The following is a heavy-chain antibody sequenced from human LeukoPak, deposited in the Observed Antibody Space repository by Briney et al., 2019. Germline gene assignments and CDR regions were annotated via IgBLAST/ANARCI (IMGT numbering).Heavy chain of an antibody. CDR1: GGSISGYY. V-gene: IGHV4-4*07. CDR3: ARGSSGSTKRYYFDS. CDR2: LYSSGDI. D-gene: IGHD6-19*01. J-gene: IGHJ4*02. Sequence: SETLSLTCTVSGGSISGYYWNWVRQPADRGLEWIGRLYSSGDIYYNPSLKSRLTMSVDTSKNQFSLKLRSVTAADTAVYYCARGSSGSTKRYYFDSWGQGALVTVPS.